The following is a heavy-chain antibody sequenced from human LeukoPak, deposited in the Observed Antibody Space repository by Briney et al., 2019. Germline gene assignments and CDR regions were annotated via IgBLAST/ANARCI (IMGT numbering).Heavy chain of an antibody. CDR3: ARQTVPIAAAGNYYYYGMDV. Sequence: SVTLSLTCTVSGGSISSYYWSWIRQPPGKGLEWIGYIYYSGSTNYNPSLKSRVTISVDTSKNQFSLKLSSVTAADTAVYYCARQTVPIAAAGNYYYYGMDVWGQGATVTVSS. V-gene: IGHV4-59*08. D-gene: IGHD6-13*01. J-gene: IGHJ6*02. CDR2: IYYSGST. CDR1: GGSISSYY.